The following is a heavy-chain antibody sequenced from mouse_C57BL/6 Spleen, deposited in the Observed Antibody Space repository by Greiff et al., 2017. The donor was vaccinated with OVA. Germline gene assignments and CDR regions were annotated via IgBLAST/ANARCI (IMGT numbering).Heavy chain of an antibody. J-gene: IGHJ4*01. V-gene: IGHV2-2*01. CDR1: GFSFTSYG. CDR2: IWSGGST. Sequence: VQLQQSGPGLVQPSQSLSITCTVSGFSFTSYGVHWVRQSPGKGLEWLGVIWSGGSTDYNAAFISRLSISKDNSTSQVFYKMNSLQADDTAIDYCARNSLYYDYGLYMDYWGQGTSVTVSS. CDR3: ARNSLYYDYGLYMDY. D-gene: IGHD2-4*01.